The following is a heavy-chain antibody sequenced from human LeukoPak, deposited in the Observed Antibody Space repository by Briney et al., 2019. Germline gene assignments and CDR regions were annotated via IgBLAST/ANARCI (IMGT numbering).Heavy chain of an antibody. CDR2: IYHSGST. J-gene: IGHJ2*01. Sequence: SETLSLTCAVSGGSISSGGYSWSWIRQPPGKGLEWIGYIYHSGSTYYNPSLKSRVTISVDRSKNQFSLKLSSVTAADTAVYYCARDKGEPPYWYFDLWGRGTLVTVSS. V-gene: IGHV4-30-2*01. CDR3: ARDKGEPPYWYFDL. CDR1: GGSISSGGYS.